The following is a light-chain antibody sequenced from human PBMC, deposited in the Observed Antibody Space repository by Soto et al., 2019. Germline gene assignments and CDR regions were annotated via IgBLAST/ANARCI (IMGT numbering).Light chain of an antibody. CDR3: QQYGRSPYT. Sequence: EIVLTQSPGTLSLSPGERATLSCRASQSVSSSYLAGYQQKPGQAPRLLIYGASRRATGIPDRFSSSGSGTVCTLPISRLEPEDFAVYNCQQYGRSPYTFGQGTKLEIK. CDR1: QSVSSSY. V-gene: IGKV3-20*01. J-gene: IGKJ2*01. CDR2: GAS.